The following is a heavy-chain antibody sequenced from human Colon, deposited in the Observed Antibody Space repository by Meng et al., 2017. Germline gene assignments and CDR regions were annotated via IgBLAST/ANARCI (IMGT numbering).Heavy chain of an antibody. J-gene: IGHJ4*02. CDR1: GGSVSSPSYY. V-gene: IGHV4-61*03. CDR3: ARGRGSYSSIDF. Sequence: QLQGSGPRLVRPSETLSLTCTLSGGSVSSPSYYWSWIRQTPGKGLEWIGYVYYTGSANYNPSLKSRVTISVDTSKNHFSLNLTSVTAADTAVYYCARGRGSYSSIDFWGQGTLVTSPQ. D-gene: IGHD1-26*01. CDR2: VYYTGSA.